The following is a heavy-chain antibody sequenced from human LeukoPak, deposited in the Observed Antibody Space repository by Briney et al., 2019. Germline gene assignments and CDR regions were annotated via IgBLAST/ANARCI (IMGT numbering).Heavy chain of an antibody. CDR3: ANGLLGYSSSPFDY. V-gene: IGHV3-9*01. CDR1: GFTFDDYA. Sequence: GGSLRLSCAASGFTFDDYAMHWVRQAPGKGLEWVSGISWNSGSIGYADSVKGRFTISRDNAKNSLYLQMNSLRAEDTALYYCANGLLGYSSSPFDYWGQGTLVTVSS. D-gene: IGHD6-6*01. CDR2: ISWNSGSI. J-gene: IGHJ4*02.